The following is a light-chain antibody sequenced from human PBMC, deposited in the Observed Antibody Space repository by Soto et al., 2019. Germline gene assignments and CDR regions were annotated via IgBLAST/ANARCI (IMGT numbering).Light chain of an antibody. V-gene: IGKV3-15*01. J-gene: IGKJ4*01. CDR3: QQYNNWPLT. CDR1: QSVSSN. CDR2: GAS. Sequence: EIAMTQSPATLSVSPGERATLSCRASQSVSSNVAWYQQKPGQAPRLLIYGASTRATGIPARFSGSGSGTEFTLTISSLQSEDFAVYYCQQYNNWPLTFGGGTKVDI.